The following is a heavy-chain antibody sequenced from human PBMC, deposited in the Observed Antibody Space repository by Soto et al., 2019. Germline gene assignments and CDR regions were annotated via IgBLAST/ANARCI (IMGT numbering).Heavy chain of an antibody. CDR1: GFSFTGYY. CDR2: INPHSGGT. J-gene: IGHJ5*02. CDR3: AKDLTRQLAYWLDH. Sequence: ASVKVSCKASGFSFTGYYIHLLRQAPGQGLEWMGWINPHSGGTEYARKFQGRVTLTRDTSIATAYLTLTSLTSDDTALYYCAKDLTRQLAYWLDHWGQGTQVTVSS. D-gene: IGHD6-6*01. V-gene: IGHV1-2*02.